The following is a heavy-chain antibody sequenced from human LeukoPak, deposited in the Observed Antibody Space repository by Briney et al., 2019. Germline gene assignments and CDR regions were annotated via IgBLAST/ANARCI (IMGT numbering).Heavy chain of an antibody. V-gene: IGHV3-74*01. J-gene: IGHJ4*02. Sequence: PGGSLRLSCAASGFTLSSYWMHWVRQAPGKGLVWVSHINNDGSSTSYADSVKGRVTISRDNAKNTLYLQMNSLRTEDTAVYYCACYGISPPYWGQGTLVTVSS. CDR1: GFTLSSYW. CDR2: INNDGSST. CDR3: ACYGISPPY. D-gene: IGHD2-15*01.